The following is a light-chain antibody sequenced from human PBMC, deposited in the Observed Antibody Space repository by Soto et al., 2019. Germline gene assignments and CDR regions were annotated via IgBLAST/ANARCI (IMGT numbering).Light chain of an antibody. CDR1: QGISNY. V-gene: IGKV1-27*01. CDR3: XXXXXAPLT. Sequence: DIQMTQSPSSLSASVGDRVTITCRASQGISNYLAWYQQKPGKVPKLLIYAASTLQSGVPSRFSGSGSGTDFTLTXXXXXXXXXXXXXXXXXXXAPLTFGGGTKVEIK. J-gene: IGKJ4*01. CDR2: AAS.